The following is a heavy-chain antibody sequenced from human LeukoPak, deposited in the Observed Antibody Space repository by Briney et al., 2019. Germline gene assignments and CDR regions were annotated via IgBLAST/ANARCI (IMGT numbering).Heavy chain of an antibody. J-gene: IGHJ4*01. D-gene: IGHD3-10*01. CDR3: ARDLMSGFDY. CDR1: GFTFSGHA. CDR2: IGDDGRDQ. Sequence: GGSLRLSCAASGFTFSGHAMHWVRQTPGVGLEWLAIIGDDGRDQHYTDSVKGRFTISRDNSKNALFLQLNSLTPEDTALYLCARDLMSGFDYWGHGTLVTVSS. V-gene: IGHV3-30*02.